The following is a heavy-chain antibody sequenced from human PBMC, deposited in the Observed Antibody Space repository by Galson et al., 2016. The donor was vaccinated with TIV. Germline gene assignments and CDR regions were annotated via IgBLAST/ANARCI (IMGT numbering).Heavy chain of an antibody. Sequence: LSLTCTVSGGSIKSGGYFWSWIRQHPGKALEWIGYSHSSGSTFYNPSLRSRVTISLDTSRDNFSLRLNSVTAADTAVYYCARRSSGFDAFDIWGPGTLVTVSP. CDR1: GGSIKSGGYF. D-gene: IGHD3-22*01. V-gene: IGHV4-31*03. CDR3: ARRSSGFDAFDI. J-gene: IGHJ3*02. CDR2: SHSSGST.